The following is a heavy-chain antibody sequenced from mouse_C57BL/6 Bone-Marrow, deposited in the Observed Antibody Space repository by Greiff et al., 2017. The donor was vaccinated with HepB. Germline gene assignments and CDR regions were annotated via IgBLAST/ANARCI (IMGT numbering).Heavy chain of an antibody. CDR3: ARGRSSWFAY. V-gene: IGHV3-6*01. Sequence: EVQLVESGPGLVKPSQSLFLPCSVTGYSITSGYYWNWIRQFPGNKLEWMGYISYDGSNNYNPSLKNRISITRDTSKNQFFLKLNSVTTEDTATYYCARGRSSWFAYWGQGTLVTVSA. J-gene: IGHJ3*01. CDR1: GYSITSGYY. CDR2: ISYDGSN.